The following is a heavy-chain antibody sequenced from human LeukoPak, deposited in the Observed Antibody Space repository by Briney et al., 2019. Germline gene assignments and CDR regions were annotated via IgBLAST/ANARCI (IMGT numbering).Heavy chain of an antibody. J-gene: IGHJ5*02. CDR3: AGRSGSYSA. CDR2: IYYRGST. V-gene: IGHV4-39*01. D-gene: IGHD1-26*01. Sequence: SETLSLTCTVSAGSISSSSHYWDRIRQPPGKGLEWIGSIYYRGSTYYNPSLQSRVTTYVDTSKNQFSLRLSSVTAADTAVYYCAGRSGSYSAWGQGALVTVSS. CDR1: AGSISSSSHY.